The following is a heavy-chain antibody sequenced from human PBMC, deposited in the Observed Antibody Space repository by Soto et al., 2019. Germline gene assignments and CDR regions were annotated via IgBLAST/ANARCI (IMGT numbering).Heavy chain of an antibody. D-gene: IGHD1-26*01. CDR3: ARADSGSYYGDYYYYYGMDV. CDR2: ISSSSSYI. V-gene: IGHV3-21*01. CDR1: GFTFSSYS. Sequence: GGSLRLSCAASGFTFSSYSMNWVRQAPGKGLEWVSSISSSSSYIYYADSVKGRFTISRDNAKNSLYLQMNSLRAEDTAVYYCARADSGSYYGDYYYYYGMDVWGQGTTVTVSS. J-gene: IGHJ6*02.